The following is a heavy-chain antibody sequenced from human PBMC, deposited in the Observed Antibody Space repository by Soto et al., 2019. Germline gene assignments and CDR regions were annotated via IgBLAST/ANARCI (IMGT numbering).Heavy chain of an antibody. CDR1: GGTFRSYS. J-gene: IGHJ6*02. V-gene: IGHV1-69*01. CDR2: IIPIFDIT. Sequence: VQLVQSGAEVKKPGSSVKLSCKASGGTFRSYSISWVRQAPGQGLEWMGGIIPIFDITNYAQKFQGRVTITGDEATSTAYMEMSSLGSDDTAVYYCARPDEGGYSSNHHYYYALDVWGQGTTVTV. D-gene: IGHD3-22*01. CDR3: ARPDEGGYSSNHHYYYALDV.